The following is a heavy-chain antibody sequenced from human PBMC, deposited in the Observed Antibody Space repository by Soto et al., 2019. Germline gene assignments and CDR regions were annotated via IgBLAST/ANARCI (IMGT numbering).Heavy chain of an antibody. CDR2: IYYRRST. J-gene: IGHJ4*02. CDR3: ARDQVGGVFDI. V-gene: IGHV4-59*01. Sequence: QVQLQEAGPGLVKPSETLSLTCTVSGGSISSYYWSWIRQPPGKGLEWIGYIYYRRSTNYNPSLKRRVTQSVDTNKNQFALKLSSVTAADTAVYYCARDQVGGVFDIWGQGTLVTVSS. D-gene: IGHD1-26*01. CDR1: GGSISSYY.